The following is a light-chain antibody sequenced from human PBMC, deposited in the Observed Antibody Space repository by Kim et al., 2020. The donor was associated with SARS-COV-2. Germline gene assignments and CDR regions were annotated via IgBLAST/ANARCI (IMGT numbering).Light chain of an antibody. V-gene: IGLV2-14*01. Sequence: QSALTQPASVSGSPGQSITISCTGTSSDVGGYNYVSWYQQHPGKAPKLMIYDVNKRPSGVSNRFSGPKSGNTASLTISGLQAEDETDYYCSSYTSSSTPYVFGAGTKVTVL. J-gene: IGLJ1*01. CDR2: DVN. CDR3: SSYTSSSTPYV. CDR1: SSDVGGYNY.